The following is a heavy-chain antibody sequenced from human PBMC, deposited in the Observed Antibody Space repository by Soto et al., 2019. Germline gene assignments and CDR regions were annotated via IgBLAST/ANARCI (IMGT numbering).Heavy chain of an antibody. D-gene: IGHD2-2*01. J-gene: IGHJ6*02. Sequence: TLSLTCTVSGGSIRSGGYYWSWIRQHPGKGLEWVGYIYYSGNTYYNPSLKSRVTISVDTSKNQFSLKLNSVTAADTAVYYCAKYGAVVPPLDYNGMDVWGQGTTVTVS. V-gene: IGHV4-31*03. CDR1: GGSIRSGGYY. CDR3: AKYGAVVPPLDYNGMDV. CDR2: IYYSGNT.